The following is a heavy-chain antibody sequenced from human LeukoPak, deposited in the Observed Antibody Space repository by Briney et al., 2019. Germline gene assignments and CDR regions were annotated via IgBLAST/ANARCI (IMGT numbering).Heavy chain of an antibody. V-gene: IGHV1-2*02. CDR3: ARDDHSWYDSHGYYTSFDY. D-gene: IGHD3-22*01. CDR2: INPNSGGT. J-gene: IGHJ4*02. CDR1: GYTFTGYY. Sequence: GASVKVSCKASGYTFTGYYMHWVRQAPGQGLEWMGWINPNSGGTNYAQKFQGRVTMTRDTSISTAYMELSRLRSDDTAVYYCARDDHSWYDSHGYYTSFDYWGQGTLVTVSS.